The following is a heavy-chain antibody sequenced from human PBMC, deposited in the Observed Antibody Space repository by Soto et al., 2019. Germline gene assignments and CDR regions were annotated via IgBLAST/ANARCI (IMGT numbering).Heavy chain of an antibody. CDR3: ARNIDGVDS. CDR1: GCTFSTYW. V-gene: IGHV3-74*01. CDR2: ISTDGSIT. J-gene: IGHJ4*02. Sequence: EVQLVESGGGLVQPGGSLRLSCAASGCTFSTYWMHWLRQVPGKGLMWVSRISTDGSITAYADSVKGRFTVSRDNAKNTLYLHMNSLRADDTAVYDCARNIDGVDSWGQGTLVTVSS.